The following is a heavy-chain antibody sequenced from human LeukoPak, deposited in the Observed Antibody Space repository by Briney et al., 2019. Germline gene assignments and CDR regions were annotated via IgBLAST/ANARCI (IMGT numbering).Heavy chain of an antibody. J-gene: IGHJ4*02. CDR3: ARAGSPYYDFWSGYIPFDY. D-gene: IGHD3-3*01. CDR1: GYTFTSYG. Sequence: GASVKVSCKASGYTFTSYGISWVRQAPGQGLEWMGWISAYNGNTNYAQKLQGRVTMATDTSTSTAYMELRSLRSDDTAVYYCARAGSPYYDFWSGYIPFDYWGQGTLVTVSS. CDR2: ISAYNGNT. V-gene: IGHV1-18*01.